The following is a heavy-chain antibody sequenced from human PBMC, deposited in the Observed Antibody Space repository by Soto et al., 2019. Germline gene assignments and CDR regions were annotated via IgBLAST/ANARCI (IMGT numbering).Heavy chain of an antibody. CDR2: IDPTDSYT. Sequence: PGESLKISCKGSGYNFITDWISWVRQMPGKGLERMGGIDPTDSYTKYSPSFEGHVTISADKSISTAYLQWSSLKASDSAVYYCARLSRASFALDVWGQGTTVTVSS. V-gene: IGHV5-10-1*01. D-gene: IGHD3-16*01. J-gene: IGHJ6*02. CDR1: GYNFITDW. CDR3: ARLSRASFALDV.